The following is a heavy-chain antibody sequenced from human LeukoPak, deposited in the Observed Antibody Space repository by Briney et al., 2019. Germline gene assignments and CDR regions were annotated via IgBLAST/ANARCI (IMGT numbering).Heavy chain of an antibody. D-gene: IGHD4-11*01. V-gene: IGHV3-33*01. Sequence: PGGSLRLSCAASGFIFSHHGMHWVRQAPGKGLEWVAVIWSDSTNRFYAGSVRGRFTISRDNSQNTVFLQMNSLRVNDTAIYYCARDAQRGFDYSNSLKNWGRGTLVTVSS. J-gene: IGHJ4*01. CDR3: ARDAQRGFDYSNSLKN. CDR2: IWSDSTNR. CDR1: GFIFSHHG.